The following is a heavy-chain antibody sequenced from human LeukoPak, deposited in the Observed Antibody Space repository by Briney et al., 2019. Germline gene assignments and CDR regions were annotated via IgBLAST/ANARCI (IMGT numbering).Heavy chain of an antibody. D-gene: IGHD3-9*01. CDR2: IYYSGST. J-gene: IGHJ6*03. V-gene: IGHV4-59*08. Sequence: SSETLSLTCTVSGGSISSYYWSWIRQPPGKGLEWIGYIYYSGSTNYNPSLKSRVTISVDTSKNQFSLKLSSVTAADTAVYYCARLGRANNYYDILTAYYMDVWGKGTTVTVSS. CDR3: ARLGRANNYYDILTAYYMDV. CDR1: GGSISSYY.